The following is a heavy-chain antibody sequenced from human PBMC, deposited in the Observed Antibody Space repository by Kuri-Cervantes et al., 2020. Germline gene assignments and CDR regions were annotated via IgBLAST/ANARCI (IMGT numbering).Heavy chain of an antibody. CDR3: AVTVTTYYYGMDV. Sequence: SCSVSGGPISSGGYSWSWLRQPPGKGLEWIGYIYHSGSTYYNPSLKSLVTISVDRSKNQFSLKLSSVTAADTAVYYCAVTVTTYYYGMDVWGQGTTVTVSS. CDR2: IYHSGST. J-gene: IGHJ6*02. D-gene: IGHD4-17*01. CDR1: GGPISSGGYS. V-gene: IGHV4-30-2*01.